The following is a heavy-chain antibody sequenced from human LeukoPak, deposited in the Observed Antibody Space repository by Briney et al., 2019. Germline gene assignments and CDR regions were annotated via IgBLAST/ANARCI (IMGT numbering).Heavy chain of an antibody. CDR1: GYSISSGFY. D-gene: IGHD3-10*01. V-gene: IGHV4-38-2*01. CDR2: FYHSGST. CDR3: ARQPSYGSKSQKPYYFDY. J-gene: IGHJ4*02. Sequence: SETLSLTCSVSGYSISSGFYWGWIRQSPGKGLEWIGTFYHSGSTYYNPSLKSRVTISVDTSKNQFSLKLSSVTAADTAVYYCARQPSYGSKSQKPYYFDYWGQGTLVTVSS.